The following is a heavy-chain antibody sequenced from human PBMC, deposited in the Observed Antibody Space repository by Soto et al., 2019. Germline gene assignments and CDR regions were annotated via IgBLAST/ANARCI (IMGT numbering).Heavy chain of an antibody. Sequence: SETLSLTCTVSGGSISSGGYYWSWIRQHPGKGLEWIGYIYYSGSTYYNPSLKSRVTISVDTSKNQFSLKLSSVTAADTAVYYCARESGDILTGYYYYYYMDVWGKGTTVTVSS. D-gene: IGHD3-9*01. CDR1: GGSISSGGYY. CDR2: IYYSGST. J-gene: IGHJ6*03. V-gene: IGHV4-31*03. CDR3: ARESGDILTGYYYYYYMDV.